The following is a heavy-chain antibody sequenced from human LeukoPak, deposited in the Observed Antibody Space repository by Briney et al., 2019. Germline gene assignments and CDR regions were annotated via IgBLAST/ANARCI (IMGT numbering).Heavy chain of an antibody. CDR1: GYTFTDYY. CDR2: ISPNSGGS. Sequence: GASVKVSCKTSGYTFTDYYVYWVRQAPGQGLEWMGWISPNSGGSSYTQKFQGRVTMTRNTSISTVYMELSNLRSDDTAVYYCASRSGSTSGLDYWGQGTRVTVSS. J-gene: IGHJ4*02. D-gene: IGHD2-15*01. V-gene: IGHV1-2*02. CDR3: ASRSGSTSGLDY.